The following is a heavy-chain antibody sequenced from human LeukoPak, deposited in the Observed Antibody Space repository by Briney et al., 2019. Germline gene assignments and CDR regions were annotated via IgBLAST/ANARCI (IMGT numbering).Heavy chain of an antibody. Sequence: PGGSLRLSCAASGFTFSSYGMSWVRQAPGKGLEWVSAISGSGGSTYYADSVKGRFTISRDNSKNTLYLQMNSLRAEDTAVYYCAKDLTWFGEPLDYWGQGTLVTVSS. CDR3: AKDLTWFGEPLDY. CDR2: ISGSGGST. CDR1: GFTFSSYG. J-gene: IGHJ4*02. D-gene: IGHD3-10*01. V-gene: IGHV3-23*01.